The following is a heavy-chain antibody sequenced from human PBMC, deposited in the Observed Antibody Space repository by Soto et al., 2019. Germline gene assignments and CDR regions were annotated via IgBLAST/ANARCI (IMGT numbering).Heavy chain of an antibody. CDR3: ARGSAAISYNWFDP. CDR2: IYHSGST. V-gene: IGHV4-30-2*01. CDR1: GGSISSGGYS. Sequence: KLRKTLSLTCAVSGGSISSGGYSWSWIRQPPGKGLEWIGYIYHSGSTYYNPSLKSRVTISVDRSKNQFSLKLSSVTAADTAVYYCARGSAAISYNWFDPWGQGTLVTVSS. J-gene: IGHJ5*02. D-gene: IGHD2-2*01.